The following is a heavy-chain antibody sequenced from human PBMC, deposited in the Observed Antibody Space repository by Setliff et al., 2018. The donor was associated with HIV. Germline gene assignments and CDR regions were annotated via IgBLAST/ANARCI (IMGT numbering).Heavy chain of an antibody. CDR2: INPSGGST. D-gene: IGHD6-13*01. V-gene: IGHV1-46*01. CDR1: GYTFTSYY. J-gene: IGHJ4*02. CDR3: ARAYSSRWDFDY. Sequence: ASVKVSCKASGYTFTSYYMHWVRQAPGQGLEWMGIINPSGGSTSYAQKFQGRVTMTSDTSTSTVYMELSSPKSEDTAVYYCARAYSSRWDFDYWGQGTLVTVSS.